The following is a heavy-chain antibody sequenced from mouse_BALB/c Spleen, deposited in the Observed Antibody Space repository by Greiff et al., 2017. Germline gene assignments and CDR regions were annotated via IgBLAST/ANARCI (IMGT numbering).Heavy chain of an antibody. V-gene: IGHV1-14*01. CDR1: GYTFTSYV. J-gene: IGHJ3*01. D-gene: IGHD1-1*01. CDR2: INPYNDGT. Sequence: VQLQQSGPELVKPGASVKMSCKASGYTFTSYVMHWVKQKPGQGLEWIGYINPYNDGTKYNEKFKGKATLTSDKSSSTAYMELSSLTSEDSAVYYCARYYGSSGAWCAYWGQGTLVTVSA. CDR3: ARYYGSSGAWCAY.